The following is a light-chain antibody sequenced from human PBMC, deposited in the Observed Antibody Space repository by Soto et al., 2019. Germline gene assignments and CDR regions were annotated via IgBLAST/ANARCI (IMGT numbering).Light chain of an antibody. J-gene: IGKJ4*01. CDR2: AAS. CDR1: QGISSY. Sequence: IQLTQSPSSLSASVGDRVTITCRASQGISSYLAWYQQKPGKAPKLLIYAASTLQSGVPSRFSGGGSGTDFTLTISSLQPEEFATFYCQQLNSYPRTFGGGTKVDIK. V-gene: IGKV1-9*01. CDR3: QQLNSYPRT.